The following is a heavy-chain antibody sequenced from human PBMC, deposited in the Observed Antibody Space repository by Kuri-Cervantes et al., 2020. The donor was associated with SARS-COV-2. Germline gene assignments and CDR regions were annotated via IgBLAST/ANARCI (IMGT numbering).Heavy chain of an antibody. CDR2: ISYDGSNK. J-gene: IGHJ3*02. Sequence: APGKGLEWVAVISYDGSNKYYADSVKGRFTISRDNSKNTLYLQMNSLRAEDTAVYYCARRYYDFWSGYSNAFDIWGQGTMVTVSS. CDR3: ARRYYDFWSGYSNAFDI. V-gene: IGHV3-30-3*01. D-gene: IGHD3-3*01.